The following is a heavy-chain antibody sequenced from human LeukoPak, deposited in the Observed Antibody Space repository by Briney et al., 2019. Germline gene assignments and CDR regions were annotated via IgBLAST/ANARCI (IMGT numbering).Heavy chain of an antibody. D-gene: IGHD3-22*01. J-gene: IGHJ3*02. CDR2: ISSSGITI. Sequence: SGESLRLSCAAYGFTFSPYEMNWVRQAPGKGLEWVSYISSSGITIYYADSVKGRFTISRDNAKNSLFLQKNSLRAEDTAVYYCVRDDDTDAFDIWGQGTMVTVSS. CDR1: GFTFSPYE. V-gene: IGHV3-48*03. CDR3: VRDDDTDAFDI.